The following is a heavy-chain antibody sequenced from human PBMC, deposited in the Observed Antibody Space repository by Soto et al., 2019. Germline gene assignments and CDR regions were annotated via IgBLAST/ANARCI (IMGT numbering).Heavy chain of an antibody. CDR3: ARGGGVGVAGSAAFDM. CDR2: INPATGAA. D-gene: IGHD3-3*01. J-gene: IGHJ3*02. Sequence: QLHLVQSGAVVKKPGASVTVSCSASGYPVTAYYMHWVRQAPGRGLEWMGGINPATGAAKYTQTFPGGGTMPRDPSTSTVFMELSGLTSEDTAVFYCARGGGVGVAGSAAFDMWGQGTLVTVSS. CDR1: GYPVTAYY. V-gene: IGHV1-2*02.